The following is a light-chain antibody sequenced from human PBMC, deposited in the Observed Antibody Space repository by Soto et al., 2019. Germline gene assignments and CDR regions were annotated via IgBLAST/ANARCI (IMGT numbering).Light chain of an antibody. CDR3: QQFGSSPGFT. Sequence: EIVLTQSPGTLSLSPGERATLSCRASQSINNRYLAWYQQKPGQAPRLLIYAASSRATGIPDRFSGSWSGTDFTLTISRLESEGVAVYYCQQFGSSPGFTFGPGTKVDIK. J-gene: IGKJ3*01. V-gene: IGKV3-20*01. CDR1: QSINNRY. CDR2: AAS.